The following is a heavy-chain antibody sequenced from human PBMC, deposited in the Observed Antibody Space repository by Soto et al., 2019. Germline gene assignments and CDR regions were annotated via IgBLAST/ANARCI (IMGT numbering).Heavy chain of an antibody. J-gene: IGHJ6*02. CDR1: GYTFTSYG. V-gene: IGHV1-18*01. D-gene: IGHD3-9*01. CDR2: ISAYNGNT. Sequence: ASVKVSCKASGYTFTSYGISWVRQAPGQGLEWMGWISAYNGNTNYAQKLQGRVTMTTDTSTSTAYMELRSLRSDDTAVYYCARDHPYYDILVGYYYGMDVWGQGTTVTVS. CDR3: ARDHPYYDILVGYYYGMDV.